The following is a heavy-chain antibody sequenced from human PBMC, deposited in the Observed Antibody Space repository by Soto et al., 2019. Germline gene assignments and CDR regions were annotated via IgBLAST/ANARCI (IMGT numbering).Heavy chain of an antibody. D-gene: IGHD1-26*01. Sequence: EVQLLGSGGGLVQSGGSLGLSCVGSGFTFSTYGLGWVPQAPGEGLEWVSGISGVGGITYYADSLKGQFTISRDNSKNTVYLQMNSLRAEDTAVYYCAIFRNGSGSYYVFDFWGQGTLVTVSS. CDR1: GFTFSTYG. CDR2: ISGVGGIT. V-gene: IGHV3-23*01. CDR3: AIFRNGSGSYYVFDF. J-gene: IGHJ4*02.